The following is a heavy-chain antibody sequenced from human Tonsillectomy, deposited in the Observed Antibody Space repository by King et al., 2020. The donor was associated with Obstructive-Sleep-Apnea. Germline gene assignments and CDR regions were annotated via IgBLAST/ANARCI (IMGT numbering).Heavy chain of an antibody. Sequence: VQLVESGGGLVKPGGSLILSCAASGFTFSNAWMSWVRQAPGKGLEWVVRIKSKTDGGTTDYAAPVKGRFTISRDDLKNTLYLQMNSLKTEDTAVYYCTTEGYYDSLHWGQGTLVTVSS. CDR3: TTEGYYDSLH. CDR1: GFTFSNAW. J-gene: IGHJ4*02. CDR2: IKSKTDGGTT. D-gene: IGHD3-22*01. V-gene: IGHV3-15*05.